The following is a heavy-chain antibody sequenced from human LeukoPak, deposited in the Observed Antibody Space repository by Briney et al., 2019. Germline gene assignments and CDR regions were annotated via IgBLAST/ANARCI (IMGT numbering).Heavy chain of an antibody. CDR3: AKAGITMIVVVPTVDY. J-gene: IGHJ4*02. CDR1: GFTFSNAW. V-gene: IGHV3-23*01. Sequence: PGGSLRLSCAASGFTFSNAWMSWVRQAPGKGLEWVSAISGSGGSTYYADSVKGRFTISRDNSKNTLYLQMNSLRAEDTAVYYCAKAGITMIVVVPTVDYWGQGTLVTVSS. CDR2: ISGSGGST. D-gene: IGHD3-22*01.